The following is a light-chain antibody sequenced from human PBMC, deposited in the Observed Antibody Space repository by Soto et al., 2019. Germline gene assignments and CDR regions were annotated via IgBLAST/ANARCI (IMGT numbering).Light chain of an antibody. CDR1: SGSIANSY. CDR3: QSYDSTNQGV. V-gene: IGLV6-57*03. CDR2: EDD. Sequence: NFMLTQPHSVSESPGKTVTISCTRSSGSIANSYVQWYQQRPGSAPTAVIHEDDQRPSGVPDRFSGSIDRSSNSASLTISGLETEDEADYYCQSYDSTNQGVFGGGTKVTVL. J-gene: IGLJ2*01.